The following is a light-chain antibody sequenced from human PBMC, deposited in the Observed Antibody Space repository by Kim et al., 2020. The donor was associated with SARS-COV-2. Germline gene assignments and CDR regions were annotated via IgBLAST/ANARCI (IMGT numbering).Light chain of an antibody. CDR2: EDD. Sequence: GKTVTISCTRSSGSIASNDVQWFQQRPGSSPTTVIYEDDQRPSGVPDRFSGSIDRSSNSASLTISGLKTEDGADYYCQSYDGNNWVFGGGTQLTVL. J-gene: IGLJ3*02. CDR1: SGSIASND. V-gene: IGLV6-57*01. CDR3: QSYDGNNWV.